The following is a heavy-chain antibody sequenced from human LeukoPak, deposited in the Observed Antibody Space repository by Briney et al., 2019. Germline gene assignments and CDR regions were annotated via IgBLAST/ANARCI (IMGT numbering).Heavy chain of an antibody. D-gene: IGHD1-26*01. J-gene: IGHJ4*02. CDR3: ARDLNRYSGSAPLGY. V-gene: IGHV4-61*01. CDR1: GGSISSSSYY. Sequence: SEILSLTCTVSGGSISSSSYYWSWIRQPPGKGLEWIGYIYYSGSTNYNPSLKSRVTISVDTSKNQFSLKLSSVTAADTAVYYCARDLNRYSGSAPLGYWGQGTLVTVSS. CDR2: IYYSGST.